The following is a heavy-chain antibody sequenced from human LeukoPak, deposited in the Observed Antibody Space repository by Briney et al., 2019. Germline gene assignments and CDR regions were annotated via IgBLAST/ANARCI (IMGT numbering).Heavy chain of an antibody. Sequence: SETLSLTCTVSGGSISSGGYYWSWIRQHPGKGLEWIGYIYYSGSTYYNPSLKSRVTISVDTSKNQFSLKLSSVTAADTAVYYCARHGYYDSSGYYSSFDYWGQGTLVTVSS. CDR1: GGSISSGGYY. CDR3: ARHGYYDSSGYYSSFDY. D-gene: IGHD3-22*01. CDR2: IYYSGST. V-gene: IGHV4-39*01. J-gene: IGHJ4*02.